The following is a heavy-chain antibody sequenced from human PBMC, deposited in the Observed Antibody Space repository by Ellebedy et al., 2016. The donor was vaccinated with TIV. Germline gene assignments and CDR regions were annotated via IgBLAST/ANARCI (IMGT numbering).Heavy chain of an antibody. J-gene: IGHJ4*02. D-gene: IGHD3-22*01. CDR2: INPSGGST. V-gene: IGHV1-46*04. CDR3: ARATDYYYDSSGYSNDY. CDR1: GYTFTSYY. Sequence: AASVKVSCKASGYTFTSYYMHWVRQAPGQGLEWMGIINPSGGSTSYAQKLQGRVTMTRDTSTSTVYMELSSLRSDDTAVYYCARATDYYYDSSGYSNDYWGQGTLVTVSS.